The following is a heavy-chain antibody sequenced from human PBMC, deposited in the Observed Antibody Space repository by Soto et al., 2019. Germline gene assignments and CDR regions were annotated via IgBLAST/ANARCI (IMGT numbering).Heavy chain of an antibody. CDR2: IHWDDDK. V-gene: IGHV2-5*02. J-gene: IGHJ4*01. Sequence: SGPTLVNPTQTLTLTCSFSGLSLDTSGEAVGWARQPPGKALEWIALIHWDDDKRYTPSLKNRLTITKDTSRNQVVLTMTNMEPVDTATYYCTRNPREYSYAPGLWGPGTLVTVSS. CDR1: GLSLDTSGEA. D-gene: IGHD5-12*01. CDR3: TRNPREYSYAPGL.